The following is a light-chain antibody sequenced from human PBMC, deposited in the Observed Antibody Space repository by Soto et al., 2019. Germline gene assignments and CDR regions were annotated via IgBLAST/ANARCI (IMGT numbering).Light chain of an antibody. CDR1: QDISNY. CDR3: QHYHRNMWS. CDR2: DAS. Sequence: DIQMTQSPSSLSASVGDRVTITCQASQDISNYLNWYQQKPGKAPKLLIYDASNLETGVPSRFSGSGSGTEFTLTIATLQPDDFATYFCQHYHRNMWSFGPGTKVDI. J-gene: IGKJ1*01. V-gene: IGKV1-33*01.